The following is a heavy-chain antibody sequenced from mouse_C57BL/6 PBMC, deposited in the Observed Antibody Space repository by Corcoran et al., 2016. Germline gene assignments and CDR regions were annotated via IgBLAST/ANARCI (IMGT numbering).Heavy chain of an antibody. V-gene: IGHV1-81*01. J-gene: IGHJ4*01. D-gene: IGHD4-1*01. CDR3: ARIENWDAYYAMDY. CDR1: GYTFTSYG. CDR2: IYPRSGNT. Sequence: QVQLQQSGAELARPGASVKLSCKASGYTFTSYGISWVKQRTGQGLEWIGEIYPRSGNTYYNEKFKGKATLTADKSSSTAYMELRSLTSEDSAVYFCARIENWDAYYAMDYWGQGTSVTVSS.